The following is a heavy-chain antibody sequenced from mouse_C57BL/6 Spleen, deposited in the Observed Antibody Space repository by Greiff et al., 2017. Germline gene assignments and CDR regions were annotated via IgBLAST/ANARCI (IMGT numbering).Heavy chain of an antibody. CDR3: ARPADSSGYGYAMDY. D-gene: IGHD3-2*02. J-gene: IGHJ4*01. V-gene: IGHV1-55*01. Sequence: VQLQQPGAELVKPGASVKMSCKASGYTFTSYWITWVKQRPGQGLEWIGDIYPGSGSTNYNEKFKSKATLTVDTSSSTAYMQLSSLTSEDSAVYSCARPADSSGYGYAMDYWGQGTSVTVSS. CDR1: GYTFTSYW. CDR2: IYPGSGST.